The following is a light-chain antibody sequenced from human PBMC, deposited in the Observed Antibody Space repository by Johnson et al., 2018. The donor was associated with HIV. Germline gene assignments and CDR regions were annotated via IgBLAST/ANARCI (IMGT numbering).Light chain of an antibody. CDR1: SSNIGNNF. CDR3: GTWDSSLSACV. Sequence: QSVLTQPPSVSAAPGQRVTRSYSGSSSNIGNNFVSWFRQLPLRAPKVLIYDNNKRPSGIPDRFSGSKSGTSATLGITGLQTGDEADYDCGTWDSSLSACVCGTGTQVTVL. CDR2: DNN. J-gene: IGLJ1*01. V-gene: IGLV1-51*01.